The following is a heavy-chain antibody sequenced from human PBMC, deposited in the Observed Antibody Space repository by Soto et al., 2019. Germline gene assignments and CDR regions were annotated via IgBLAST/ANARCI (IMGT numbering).Heavy chain of an antibody. Sequence: GGSLRLSCAASGFTVSSNYMSWVRQAPGKGLEWVSVIYSGGSTYYADSVKGRFTISRDNSKNTLYLQMNSLRAEDTAVYYCARDSPLLRFGELTYGMDVWGQGTTVTVSS. CDR1: GFTVSSNY. CDR2: IYSGGST. J-gene: IGHJ6*02. V-gene: IGHV3-53*01. D-gene: IGHD3-10*01. CDR3: ARDSPLLRFGELTYGMDV.